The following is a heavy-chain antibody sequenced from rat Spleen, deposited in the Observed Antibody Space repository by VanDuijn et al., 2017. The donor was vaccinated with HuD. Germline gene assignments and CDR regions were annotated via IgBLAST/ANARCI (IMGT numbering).Heavy chain of an antibody. J-gene: IGHJ1*01. CDR2: ISYDGSST. CDR3: ARPTTEGPYWYFDF. V-gene: IGHV5-29*01. D-gene: IGHD1-11*01. Sequence: EVQLVESDGGLVQPGRSLKLSCAASGFTFSDYYMAWVRQAPTKGLEWVATISYDGSSTYYRDSVKGRFTISRDNAKSTLYLQMDSLRSEDTATYYCARPTTEGPYWYFDFWGPGTMVTVSS. CDR1: GFTFSDYY.